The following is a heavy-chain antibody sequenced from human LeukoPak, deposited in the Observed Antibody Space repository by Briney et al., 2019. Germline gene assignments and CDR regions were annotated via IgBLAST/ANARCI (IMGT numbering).Heavy chain of an antibody. CDR2: IYYSGST. Sequence: PSQTLSLTCTVSGGSISSGGYYWSWIRQHPGKGLEWIGYIYYSGSTYYNPSLKSRVTISVDTSKSQFSLKLSSVTAADTAVYYCARMVVVTAITSESQLYYFDYWGQGTLVTVSS. V-gene: IGHV4-31*03. CDR3: ARMVVVTAITSESQLYYFDY. D-gene: IGHD2-21*02. CDR1: GGSISSGGYY. J-gene: IGHJ4*02.